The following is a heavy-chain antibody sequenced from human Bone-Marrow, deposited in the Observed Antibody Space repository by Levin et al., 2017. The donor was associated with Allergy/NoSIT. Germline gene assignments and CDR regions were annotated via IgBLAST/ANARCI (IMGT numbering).Heavy chain of an antibody. D-gene: IGHD3-10*01. CDR3: ATPSSPLLWFGQALKF. CDR2: IYPGDSET. V-gene: IGHV5-51*01. J-gene: IGHJ4*02. Sequence: PGESLKISCTGSGYTFSHYWIAWVRQVPGKGLEWMGIIYPGDSETTYSPSFQGQVTISVDKSNSSAFLQWSSLQTSDTGLYFCATPSSPLLWFGQALKFWGQGTQVTVSS. CDR1: GYTFSHYW.